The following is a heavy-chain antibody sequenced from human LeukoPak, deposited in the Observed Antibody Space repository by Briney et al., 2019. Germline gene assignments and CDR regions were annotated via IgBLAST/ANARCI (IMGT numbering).Heavy chain of an antibody. D-gene: IGHD4-11*01. CDR1: GFTFSSYW. Sequence: PGGSPRLSCAASGFTFSSYWMSWVRQAPGKGLEWVANIKQDGSEKYYVDSVKGRFTISRDNAKNSLYLQMNSLRAEDTAVYYCARAYYSNWGDYYFDYWGQGTLVTVSS. CDR2: IKQDGSEK. V-gene: IGHV3-7*01. CDR3: ARAYYSNWGDYYFDY. J-gene: IGHJ4*02.